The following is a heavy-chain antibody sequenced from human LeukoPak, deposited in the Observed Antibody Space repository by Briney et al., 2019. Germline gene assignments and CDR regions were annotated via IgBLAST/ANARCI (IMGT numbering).Heavy chain of an antibody. CDR1: GFTFSSYW. Sequence: PGGSLKLSCAASGFTFSSYWMHWVRQAPGKGLVWVSRINTDGSSTTYADSVKGRFTISRDNAKNTLYLQMNSLRAEDTAVYYCARGRGGGSYYDFDYWGQGTLVTVAS. J-gene: IGHJ4*02. D-gene: IGHD1-26*01. CDR3: ARGRGGGSYYDFDY. CDR2: INTDGSST. V-gene: IGHV3-74*01.